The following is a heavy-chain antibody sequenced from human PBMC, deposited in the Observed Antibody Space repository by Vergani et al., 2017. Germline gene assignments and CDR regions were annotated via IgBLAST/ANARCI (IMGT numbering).Heavy chain of an antibody. CDR2: IHHSGDT. V-gene: IGHV4-38-2*01. CDR1: DSSIMTNPY. Sequence: QVQLQESGPGLVKPSETLTLTCDVSDSSIMTNPYWGWFRQSPGKGLEWIGCIHHSGDTHYNSSLKSRVSISIVSSSKFSLSLTSVTAADTAIYYCARHRGSGGFFPSSYFYGMAVCGHGTTVTVSS. J-gene: IGHJ6*02. D-gene: IGHD3-10*01. CDR3: ARHRGSGGFFPSSYFYGMAV.